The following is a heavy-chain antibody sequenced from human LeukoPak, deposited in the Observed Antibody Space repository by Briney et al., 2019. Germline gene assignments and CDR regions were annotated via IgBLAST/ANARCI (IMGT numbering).Heavy chain of an antibody. CDR3: ARDQTLFGGLDY. J-gene: IGHJ4*02. CDR1: GGTFSSYA. CDR2: IIPIFGTA. Sequence: GASVKVSCKASGGTFSSYAISWVRQAPGQGLEWMGGIIPIFGTANYAQKFQGRVTITRDTSASTAYMELSSLRSEDTAVYYCARDQTLFGGLDYWGQGTLVTVSS. V-gene: IGHV1-69*05. D-gene: IGHD3-10*02.